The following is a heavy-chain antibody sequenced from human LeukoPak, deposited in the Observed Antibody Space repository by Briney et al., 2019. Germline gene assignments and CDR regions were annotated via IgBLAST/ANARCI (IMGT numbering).Heavy chain of an antibody. D-gene: IGHD2-2*01. Sequence: GSSVKVSCKASGGTFSSYAISWVRQAPGQGLEWMGGIIPIFGTANYAQKFQGRVTITTDESTSTAYMELSSLRSEDTAVYYCARVGYCSSTSCPVFDYWGQGTLVTVSS. CDR1: GGTFSSYA. CDR3: ARVGYCSSTSCPVFDY. CDR2: IIPIFGTA. V-gene: IGHV1-69*05. J-gene: IGHJ4*02.